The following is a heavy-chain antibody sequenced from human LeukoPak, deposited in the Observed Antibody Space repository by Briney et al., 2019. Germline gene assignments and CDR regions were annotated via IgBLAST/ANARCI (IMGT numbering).Heavy chain of an antibody. CDR3: ARTDSSGYYYGPFDY. CDR1: GGSISSSSYY. J-gene: IGHJ4*02. D-gene: IGHD3-22*01. CDR2: IYYSGST. V-gene: IGHV4-39*07. Sequence: SETLSLTCTVSGGSISSSSYYWGWIRQPPGKGLEWIGSIYYSGSTYYNPSLKSRVTISVDTSKSQFSLKLSSVTAADTAVYYCARTDSSGYYYGPFDYWGQGTLVTVSS.